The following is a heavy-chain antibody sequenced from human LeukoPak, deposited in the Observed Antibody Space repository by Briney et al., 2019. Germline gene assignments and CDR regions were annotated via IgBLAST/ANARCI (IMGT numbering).Heavy chain of an antibody. CDR2: IYYSGST. CDR3: ARHGTAVAGTGDYGPDV. V-gene: IGHV4-39*01. Sequence: SETLSLTCTVSGGSISSSSYYWGWIRQPPGKGLEWIGSIYYSGSTYYNPSLKSRVTISVDTSKNQFSLKLSSVTAADTAVYYCARHGTAVAGTGDYGPDVWGQGPTVTVSS. CDR1: GGSISSSSYY. J-gene: IGHJ6*02. D-gene: IGHD6-19*01.